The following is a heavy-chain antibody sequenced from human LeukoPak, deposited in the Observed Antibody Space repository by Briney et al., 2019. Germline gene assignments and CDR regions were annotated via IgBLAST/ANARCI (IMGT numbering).Heavy chain of an antibody. J-gene: IGHJ4*02. D-gene: IGHD1-7*01. CDR1: GFTFSSYW. V-gene: IGHV3-7*01. CDR3: ARYRYNWNLIPYYFDY. CDR2: IKQDGSEK. Sequence: GGSLRPSCAASGFTFSSYWMSWVRQAPGKGLEWVANIKQDGSEKYYVDSVKGRFTISRDNAKNSLYLQMNSLRAEDTAVYYCARYRYNWNLIPYYFDYWGQGTLVTVSS.